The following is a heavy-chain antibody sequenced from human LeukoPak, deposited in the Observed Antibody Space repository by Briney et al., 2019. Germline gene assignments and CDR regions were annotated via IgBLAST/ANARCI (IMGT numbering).Heavy chain of an antibody. CDR3: ARKTGTTGEAFDY. Sequence: GGSLRLSCAASGFTFSDYYMSWIRQAPGKGLEWVAYISSSGSVTYYADSVKGRFTISRDNAKNLLYLQMNSLRAEDTAVYYCARKTGTTGEAFDYWGQGTQVTVSS. D-gene: IGHD1-1*01. CDR1: GFTFSDYY. CDR2: ISSSGSVT. J-gene: IGHJ4*02. V-gene: IGHV3-11*01.